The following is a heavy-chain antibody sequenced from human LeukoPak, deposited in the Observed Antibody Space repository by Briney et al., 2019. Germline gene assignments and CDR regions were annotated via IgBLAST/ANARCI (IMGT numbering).Heavy chain of an antibody. V-gene: IGHV1-69*05. CDR2: IIPIFGTA. D-gene: IGHD5-12*01. CDR3: ARVRRGYSGYDSGDYFDY. CDR1: GYTFTSYG. Sequence: SVKVSCKASGYTFTSYGISWVRQAPGQGLERMGGIIPIFGTANYAQKFQGRVTITTDESTSTAYMELSSLRSEDTAVYYCARVRRGYSGYDSGDYFDYWGQGTLVTVSS. J-gene: IGHJ4*02.